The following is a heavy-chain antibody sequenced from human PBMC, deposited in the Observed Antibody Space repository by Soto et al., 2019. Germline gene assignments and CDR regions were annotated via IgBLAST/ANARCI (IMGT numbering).Heavy chain of an antibody. V-gene: IGHV3-23*01. CDR2: IRSNTAVT. CDR3: AKSSGGGWRYYFDS. J-gene: IGHJ4*02. D-gene: IGHD2-15*01. CDR1: GFTFSSYA. Sequence: PGGSLRLSCAASGFTFSSYAMSWVRQAPGKGLEWVAAIRSNTAVTHYADSMRDRFTISRDNSANTIFLHMNSLRVEDTAVYFFAKSSGGGWRYYFDSWAQGALVPVSS.